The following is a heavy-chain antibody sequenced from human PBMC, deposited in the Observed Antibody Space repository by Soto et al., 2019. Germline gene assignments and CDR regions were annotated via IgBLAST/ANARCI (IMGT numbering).Heavy chain of an antibody. Sequence: SETLSLTCAVSGGSISSGGYSWSWIRQPPGKGLEWIGYIYHSGSTYYNPSLKSRVTISVDRSKNQFSLKLSSVTAADTALYYCARYRLWPPETAPHWGQGTLVTVSS. CDR3: ARYRLWPPETAPH. V-gene: IGHV4-30-2*01. J-gene: IGHJ4*02. CDR2: IYHSGST. CDR1: GGSISSGGYS. D-gene: IGHD2-21*01.